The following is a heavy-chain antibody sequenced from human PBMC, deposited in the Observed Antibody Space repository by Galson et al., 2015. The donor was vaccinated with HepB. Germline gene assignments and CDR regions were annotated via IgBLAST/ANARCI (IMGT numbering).Heavy chain of an antibody. CDR3: ARDGRVEEDNYFDY. J-gene: IGHJ4*02. D-gene: IGHD2-15*01. CDR1: GFTFSSYA. Sequence: SLRLSCAASGFTFSSYAMYWVRQAPGKGLEWVAVISYDGSNKYYADSVKGRFTISRDNSKNTLYLQMNSLRAEDTAVYYCARDGRVEEDNYFDYWGQGTLVTVSS. CDR2: ISYDGSNK. V-gene: IGHV3-30-3*01.